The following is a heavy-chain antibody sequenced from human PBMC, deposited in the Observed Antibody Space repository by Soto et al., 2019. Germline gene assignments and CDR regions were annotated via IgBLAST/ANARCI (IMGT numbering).Heavy chain of an antibody. V-gene: IGHV4-39*07. CDR3: ARYHDYGDYFDY. J-gene: IGHJ4*02. D-gene: IGHD4-17*01. Sequence: SETLSLTCTVSGGSISSSSYYWGWIRQPPGKGLEWIGSIYYSGSTYYNPSLKSRVTISVDTSKNQFSLKLSSVTAADTAVYYCARYHDYGDYFDYWGQGTLVTVSS. CDR1: GGSISSSSYY. CDR2: IYYSGST.